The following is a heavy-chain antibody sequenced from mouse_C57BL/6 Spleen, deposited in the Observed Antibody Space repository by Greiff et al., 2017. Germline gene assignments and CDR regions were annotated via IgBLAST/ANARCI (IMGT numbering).Heavy chain of an antibody. CDR2: IYPGNSDT. V-gene: IGHV1-5*01. D-gene: IGHD1-1*01. CDR3: TRYYGSSYEECDY. CDR1: GYTFTSYW. Sequence: VQLQQSGTVLARPGASVKMSCQTSGYTFTSYWMHWVKQRPGQGLAWIGAIYPGNSDTRYNQKFKGQAKLPDVPSYSTASMELSSLTNEDSAVYNCTRYYGSSYEECDYGGQGTTLTVAS. J-gene: IGHJ2*01.